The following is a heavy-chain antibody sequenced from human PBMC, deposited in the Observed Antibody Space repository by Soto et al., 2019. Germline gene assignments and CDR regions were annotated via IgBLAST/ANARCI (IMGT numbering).Heavy chain of an antibody. CDR1: GGSFDTYY. CDR3: ARGGSSDWQVALDM. Sequence: PSETLSLTCVVSGGSFDTYYWNWIRQSPGKGLEWIGESNHRGSNNYSPSLKSRVTISLDTSKNQFSLKLTSVTAADTAVYCCARGGSSDWQVALDMWGQGTMVIVSS. D-gene: IGHD6-19*01. J-gene: IGHJ3*02. V-gene: IGHV4-34*01. CDR2: SNHRGSN.